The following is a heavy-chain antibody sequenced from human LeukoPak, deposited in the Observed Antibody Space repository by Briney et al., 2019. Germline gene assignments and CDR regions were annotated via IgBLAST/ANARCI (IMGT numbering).Heavy chain of an antibody. V-gene: IGHV4-34*01. CDR3: ARGSWGGWFDP. CDR1: SGSFSGYY. J-gene: IGHJ5*02. CDR2: INHSGST. Sequence: SETLSLTCAVYSGSFSGYYWSWIRQPPGKGLEWIGEINHSGSTNYNPSLKSRVTISVDTSKNQFSLKLSSVTAADTAVYYCARGSWGGWFDPWGQGTLVTVSS. D-gene: IGHD7-27*01.